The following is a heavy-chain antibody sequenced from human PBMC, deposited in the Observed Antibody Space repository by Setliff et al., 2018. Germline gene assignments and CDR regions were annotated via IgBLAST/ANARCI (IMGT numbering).Heavy chain of an antibody. Sequence: GESLKISCKGSGYSFTRYWIGWVRRMPGKGLEWMGIIYPGDSDTRYSPSFQGQVTISADKSISTAYLQWSSLKASDTAMYYCARVEEYCSVGTCYSFDYWGQGTLVTVSS. CDR3: ARVEEYCSVGTCYSFDY. J-gene: IGHJ4*02. CDR2: IYPGDSDT. V-gene: IGHV5-51*01. CDR1: GYSFTRYW. D-gene: IGHD2-15*01.